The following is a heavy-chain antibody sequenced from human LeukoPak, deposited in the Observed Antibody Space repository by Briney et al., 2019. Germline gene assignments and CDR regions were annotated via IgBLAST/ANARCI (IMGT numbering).Heavy chain of an antibody. Sequence: PGGSLRLSCAASGFTFSSYAMHWVRQAPGKGLEWVAVISYDGSNKYYADSVKGRFTISRDNSKNTLYLQMNSLRAEDTAVYYCARDIVGATHDAFDIWGQGTMVTVSS. CDR1: GFTFSSYA. V-gene: IGHV3-30*04. D-gene: IGHD1-26*01. CDR3: ARDIVGATHDAFDI. CDR2: ISYDGSNK. J-gene: IGHJ3*02.